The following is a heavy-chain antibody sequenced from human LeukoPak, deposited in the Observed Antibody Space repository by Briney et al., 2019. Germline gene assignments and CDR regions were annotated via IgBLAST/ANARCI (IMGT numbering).Heavy chain of an antibody. CDR1: GFTVSSTY. V-gene: IGHV3-53*05. CDR3: ARVGFGLYCSGGSCYRRPPAY. J-gene: IGHJ4*02. CDR2: IYSGGST. D-gene: IGHD2-15*01. Sequence: GGSLRLSCAASGFTVSSTYMNWVRQAPGKGLEWVSVIYSGGSTDYADSVKGRFTISRDNSKNTLYLQMNSLRAEDTAVYYCARVGFGLYCSGGSCYRRPPAYWGQGTLVTVFS.